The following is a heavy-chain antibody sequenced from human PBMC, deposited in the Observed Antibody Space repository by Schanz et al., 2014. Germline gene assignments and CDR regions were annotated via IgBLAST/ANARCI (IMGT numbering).Heavy chain of an antibody. D-gene: IGHD1-26*01. CDR1: GYTLTGFG. CDR3: ARFNSGSHSPPYYYYGMDV. J-gene: IGHJ6*02. V-gene: IGHV1-18*01. Sequence: QVQLVQSGAEVKKPGASVKVSCNASGYTLTGFGVSWVRQAPGQGREWMGWISAYSGNSKYAQKLQGRVTMTTDTSTNTAYMELRSLTSDDTAVYYCARFNSGSHSPPYYYYGMDVWGQGTTVTVSS. CDR2: ISAYSGNS.